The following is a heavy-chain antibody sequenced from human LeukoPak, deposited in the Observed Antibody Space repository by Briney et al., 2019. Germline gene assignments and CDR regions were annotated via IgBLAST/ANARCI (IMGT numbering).Heavy chain of an antibody. CDR2: IYYSGST. Sequence: SQTLSLTCTVSGGSISSGDYYWSWIRQPPGKGLEWIGYIYYSGSTYYNPSLKSRVTISVDTSKNQFSLKLSSVTAADTAVYYCARRVVGYYGMDVWGQGTTVTVSS. V-gene: IGHV4-30-4*01. CDR3: ARRVVGYYGMDV. CDR1: GGSISSGDYY. J-gene: IGHJ6*02. D-gene: IGHD2-15*01.